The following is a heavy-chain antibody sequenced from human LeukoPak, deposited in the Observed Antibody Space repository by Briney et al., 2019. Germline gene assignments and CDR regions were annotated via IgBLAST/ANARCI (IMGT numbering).Heavy chain of an antibody. D-gene: IGHD3-10*01. CDR3: ARDAIRDYYGSGSSKLNWFDP. V-gene: IGHV4-30-4*08. Sequence: SETLSLTCTVSGGSISSGDYYWSWIRQPPGKGLEWIGYIYYSGSTYYNPSLKSRVTISVDTSKNQFSLKLSSVTAADTAVYYCARDAIRDYYGSGSSKLNWFDPWGQGTLVTVSS. CDR2: IYYSGST. CDR1: GGSISSGDYY. J-gene: IGHJ5*02.